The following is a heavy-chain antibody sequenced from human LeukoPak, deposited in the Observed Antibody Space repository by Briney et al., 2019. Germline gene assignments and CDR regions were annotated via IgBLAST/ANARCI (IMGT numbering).Heavy chain of an antibody. CDR1: GFTFSSYS. CDR3: ARVLVDYFDY. V-gene: IGHV3-21*01. CDR2: ISSSSSYI. Sequence: PGGSLRLSCAASGFTFSSYSMKWVRQAPGKGLEWVSSISSSSSYIYYADSVKGRLTISRDNAKNSLYLQMNSLRAEDTAVYYCARVLVDYFDYWGQGTLVTVSS. J-gene: IGHJ4*02.